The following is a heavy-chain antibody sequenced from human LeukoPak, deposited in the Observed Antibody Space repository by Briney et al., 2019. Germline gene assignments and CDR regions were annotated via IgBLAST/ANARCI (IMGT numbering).Heavy chain of an antibody. CDR3: ATVAPEDYYFDY. D-gene: IGHD3/OR15-3a*01. CDR2: FDPEDGET. Sequence: ASVKVSCKVSGYTLTELSMHWVRQAPGKGLEWMGGFDPEDGETIYAQKFQGRVAMTEDTSTDTAYMELSSLRSEDTAVYYCATVAPEDYYFDYWGQGTLVTASS. CDR1: GYTLTELS. V-gene: IGHV1-24*01. J-gene: IGHJ4*02.